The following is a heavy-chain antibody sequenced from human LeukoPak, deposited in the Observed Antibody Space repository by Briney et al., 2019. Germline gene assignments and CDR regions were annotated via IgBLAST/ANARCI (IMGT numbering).Heavy chain of an antibody. J-gene: IGHJ4*02. D-gene: IGHD2-21*02. CDR2: ISWNSGSI. CDR1: GFTFDDYA. V-gene: IGHV3-9*01. Sequence: PGGSLRLSCAASGFTFDDYAMHWVRQAPGKGLEWVSGISWNSGSIGYADSVKGRFTISRDSSKNTLYLQMNSLRAEDTAVYYCAKDRLRRGDNSFDYWGQGTLVTVSS. CDR3: AKDRLRRGDNSFDY.